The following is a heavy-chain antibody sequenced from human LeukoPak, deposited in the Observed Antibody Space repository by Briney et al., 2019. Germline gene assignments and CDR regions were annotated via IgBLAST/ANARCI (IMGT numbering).Heavy chain of an antibody. CDR1: GYTFTSYG. D-gene: IGHD3-10*01. J-gene: IGHJ4*02. CDR2: ISAYNGNT. CDR3: ARPYYYGSGGIGY. V-gene: IGHV1-18*04. Sequence: GASVKGSCKASGYTFTSYGISWVRQAPGQGLEWMGWISAYNGNTNNVQKLQGRVTMTTDTSTSTAYMELRSLRSDGTAVYYCARPYYYGSGGIGYWGQGTLVTVSS.